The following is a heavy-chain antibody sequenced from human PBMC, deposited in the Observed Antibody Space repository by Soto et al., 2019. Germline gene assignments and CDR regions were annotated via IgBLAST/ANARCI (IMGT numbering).Heavy chain of an antibody. Sequence: QVHLVQSGAEVKKPGAAVKVSSKGSGHAFTTYGTTWVRQAPGQGIEWMGWISAHNGNTNYAQKLPGRVAVTRDTSTSTAYMELSSRRYDDTAVYYCARGRYGDYWGQGALVTVSS. V-gene: IGHV1-18*01. J-gene: IGHJ4*02. CDR2: ISAHNGNT. CDR3: ARGRYGDY. CDR1: GHAFTTYG. D-gene: IGHD3-16*01.